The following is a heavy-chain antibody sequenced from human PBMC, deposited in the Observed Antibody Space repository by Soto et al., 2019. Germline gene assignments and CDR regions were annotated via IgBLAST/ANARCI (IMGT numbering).Heavy chain of an antibody. CDR2: ISGGGSGP. Sequence: EVQLLESEGGMVQPGGSLRLSCTASGFTFSDHAMTWVRLTPGKGLEWLSGISGGGSGPYYADSVKGRFTVSRANSNKPLFLQHDSLRVEDTAVYYCAIAPCLYTNCGQGTLVTVSS. CDR3: AIAPCLYTN. J-gene: IGHJ4*02. D-gene: IGHD2-8*01. CDR1: GFTFSDHA. V-gene: IGHV3-23*01.